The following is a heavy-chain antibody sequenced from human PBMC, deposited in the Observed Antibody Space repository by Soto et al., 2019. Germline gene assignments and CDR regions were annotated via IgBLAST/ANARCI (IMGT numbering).Heavy chain of an antibody. CDR3: ARVYASNGNHAFDI. J-gene: IGHJ3*02. D-gene: IGHD3-22*01. Sequence: SETLSLTCTVSGGSISGYFWSWVRQPAGKGLDWIGRIYSGGSTNYNPSLNSRITMSVDTSKNQFSLKLSSVSAADTAVYYCARVYASNGNHAFDICGQGTLVTVSS. CDR1: GGSISGYF. V-gene: IGHV4-4*07. CDR2: IYSGGST.